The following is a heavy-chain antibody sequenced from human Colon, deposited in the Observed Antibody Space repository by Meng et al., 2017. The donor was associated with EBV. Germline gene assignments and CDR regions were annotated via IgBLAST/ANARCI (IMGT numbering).Heavy chain of an antibody. CDR1: CGSVGRGGYC. J-gene: IGHJ4*02. CDR3: ARVSSGWDYFDY. D-gene: IGHD6-19*01. V-gene: IGHV4-31*03. CDR2: IYYSGST. Sequence: VQLQESGPGVVKASQSLALTCTVSCGSVGRGGYCWTWIRQHPGKGLEWFGHIYYSGSTFYNPSLKRRVIISIDTSKNQFSLNLRSVTAADTAVYYCARVSSGWDYFDYWGQGTLVTVSS.